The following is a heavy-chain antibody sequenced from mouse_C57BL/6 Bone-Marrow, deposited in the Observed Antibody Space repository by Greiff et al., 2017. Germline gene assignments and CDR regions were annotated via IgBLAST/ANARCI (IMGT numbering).Heavy chain of an antibody. J-gene: IGHJ2*01. CDR2: INPGGGGT. D-gene: IGHD2-2*01. Sequence: QVQLQQSGAELVRPGTSVKVSCKASGYAFTNYLIEWVKQRPGQGLEWIGVINPGGGGTNYNEKFKGKATLTADKSSSTAYMQLSSLTSEDSAVYFCAIYYGYEKDYWGQGTTLTVSS. CDR1: GYAFTNYL. V-gene: IGHV1-54*01. CDR3: AIYYGYEKDY.